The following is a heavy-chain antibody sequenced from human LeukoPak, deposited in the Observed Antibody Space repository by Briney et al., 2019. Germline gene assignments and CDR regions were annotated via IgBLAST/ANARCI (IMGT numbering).Heavy chain of an antibody. V-gene: IGHV1-18*01. J-gene: IGHJ4*01. CDR2: ISSYNDDI. Sequence: ASVKVSCKPSGYSFTTYGISWVRQAPGQGLEWMGWISSYNDDIDFEQKFQGRVTMTTDTSTSTAYMELRSLRSDDTAVYYCARGWELDCWGHGTLVTVSS. CDR1: GYSFTTYG. D-gene: IGHD1-26*01. CDR3: ARGWELDC.